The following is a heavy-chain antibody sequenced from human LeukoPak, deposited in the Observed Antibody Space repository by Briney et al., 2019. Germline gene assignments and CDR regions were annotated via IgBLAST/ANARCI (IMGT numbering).Heavy chain of an antibody. Sequence: PGGSLRLSCAASGFTFDDNGMSWVRQAQGKGLEWVSAISGSGGSTYYDDSLKGRFIISRDNSKNSLYLQMNSLRAEDTAVYYCARVEGGSYSAFDIWGQGTMVTVSS. V-gene: IGHV3-23*01. CDR3: ARVEGGSYSAFDI. CDR1: GFTFDDNG. CDR2: ISGSGGST. D-gene: IGHD1-26*01. J-gene: IGHJ3*02.